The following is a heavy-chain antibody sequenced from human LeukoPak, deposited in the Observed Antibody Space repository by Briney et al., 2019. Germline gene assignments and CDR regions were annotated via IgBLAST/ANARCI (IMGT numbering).Heavy chain of an antibody. CDR1: GCTVSRSY. Sequence: PGGNLRLSCAASGCTVSRSYGTWVHQAPGKGLEWVSVIYSGGSTYYADSVKGRFTISRDNSKNTVYLQVNRLRAEDTAVYYCARASLAYFDYWGQGTLVTVSS. J-gene: IGHJ4*02. V-gene: IGHV3-53*01. CDR3: ARASLAYFDY. CDR2: IYSGGST.